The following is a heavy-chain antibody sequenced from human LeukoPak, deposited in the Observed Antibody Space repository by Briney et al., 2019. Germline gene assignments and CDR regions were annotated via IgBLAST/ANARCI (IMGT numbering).Heavy chain of an antibody. CDR2: ISSSGSTI. Sequence: GGSLRLSCAASGFTFSSYEMNWVRQAPGKGLEWVSYISSSGSTIYYADSVKGRFTISRDNSKNTLYLQMNSLRAEDTAVYYCARGGRLAAAGVGENYYYFDYWGQGTLVTVSS. J-gene: IGHJ4*02. V-gene: IGHV3-48*03. CDR1: GFTFSSYE. CDR3: ARGGRLAAAGVGENYYYFDY. D-gene: IGHD6-13*01.